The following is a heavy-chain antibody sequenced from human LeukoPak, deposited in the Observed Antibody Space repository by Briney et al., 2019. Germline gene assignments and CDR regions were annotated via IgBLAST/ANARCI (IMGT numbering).Heavy chain of an antibody. V-gene: IGHV3-23*01. D-gene: IGHD3-10*01. CDR2: ISGSGGST. Sequence: GGSLRLSCAASGFTFSSYGMNWVRQAAGKGLEWVSAISGSGGSTYYADSVKGRFTISRDNSKDKLYLQMNSLRAEDTAVYYCAKEYGSGSYYPYWGQGTLVTVSS. CDR1: GFTFSSYG. J-gene: IGHJ4*02. CDR3: AKEYGSGSYYPY.